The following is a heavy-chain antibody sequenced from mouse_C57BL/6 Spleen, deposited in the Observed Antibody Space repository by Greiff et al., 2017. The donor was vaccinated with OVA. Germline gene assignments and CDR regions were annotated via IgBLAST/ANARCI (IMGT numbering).Heavy chain of an antibody. D-gene: IGHD2-2*01. CDR3: ARGDGYDPYAMDY. CDR1: GYPFTSYW. Sequence: QVQLKESGAELAKPGASVKLSCKASGYPFTSYWMHWGKQRPGQGLEWIGYINPSGGYTKYNQKFKDKAPLTADKSSSTADMQLSSLRYEDSAVDYCARGDGYDPYAMDYWGQGTSVTVSS. V-gene: IGHV1-7*01. J-gene: IGHJ4*01. CDR2: INPSGGYT.